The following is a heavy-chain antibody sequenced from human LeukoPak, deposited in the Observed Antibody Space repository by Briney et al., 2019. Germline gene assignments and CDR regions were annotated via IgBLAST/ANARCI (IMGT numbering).Heavy chain of an antibody. J-gene: IGHJ4*02. CDR3: VSFYETY. D-gene: IGHD2/OR15-2a*01. CDR2: INSDGSWT. CDR1: GNYL. Sequence: GGSLRLSCAASGNYLMHWVRQAPGKGLVWASHINSDGSWTSYADSVKGRFTISKDNAKNTVYLQMNSLRAEDTAVYYCVSFYETYWGRGTLVTVSS. V-gene: IGHV3-74*01.